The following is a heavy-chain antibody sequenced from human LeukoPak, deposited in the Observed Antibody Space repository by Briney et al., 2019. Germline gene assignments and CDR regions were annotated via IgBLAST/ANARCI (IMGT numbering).Heavy chain of an antibody. CDR2: INWNGGST. CDR1: GFTFDDYG. J-gene: IGHJ4*02. Sequence: GGSLRLSCAASGFTFDDYGMSWVGQAPGKGLEWVSGINWNGGSTGYADSVKGRFTISRDNAKNSLYLQMNSLRAEDTALYYCARDLAIVARSGFDYWGQGTLVTVSS. CDR3: ARDLAIVARSGFDY. V-gene: IGHV3-20*04. D-gene: IGHD2-15*01.